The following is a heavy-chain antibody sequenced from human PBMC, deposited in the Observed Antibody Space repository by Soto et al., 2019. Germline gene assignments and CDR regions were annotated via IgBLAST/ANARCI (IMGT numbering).Heavy chain of an antibody. CDR1: GFTFSSYA. J-gene: IGHJ4*02. D-gene: IGHD3-10*01. V-gene: IGHV3-23*01. CDR3: ARVRYYYGSGSQPYFDY. Sequence: GGSLRLSCAASGFTFSSYAMSWVRQAPGKGLEWVSAISGSGGSTYYADSVKGRFTISRDNSKNTLYLQMNSLRAEDTAVYYCARVRYYYGSGSQPYFDYWGQGTLVTVSS. CDR2: ISGSGGST.